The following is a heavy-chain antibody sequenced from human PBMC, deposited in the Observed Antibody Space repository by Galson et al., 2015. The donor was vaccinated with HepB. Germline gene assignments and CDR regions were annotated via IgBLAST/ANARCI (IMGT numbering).Heavy chain of an antibody. CDR3: AKFWLVVSWAFDI. J-gene: IGHJ3*02. CDR1: GFTFSSYA. V-gene: IGHV3-23*01. Sequence: SLRLSCAASGFTFSSYAMSWVRQAPGKGLEWVSAISGSGGSTYYADSVKGRFTISRDNSKNTLYLQMNSLRAEDTAVYYCAKFWLVVSWAFDIWGQGTMVTVSS. D-gene: IGHD3-22*01. CDR2: ISGSGGST.